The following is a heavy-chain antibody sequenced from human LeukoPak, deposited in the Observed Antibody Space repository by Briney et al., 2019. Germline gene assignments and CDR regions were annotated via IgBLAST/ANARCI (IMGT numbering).Heavy chain of an antibody. Sequence: SETLSLTRAVYGGSFSGYYWSWIRQPPGKGLEWIGEINHSGSTNYNPSLKSRVTISVDTSKNQFSLKLSSVTAADTAVYYCARLSWYGGYFDYWGQGTLVTVSS. J-gene: IGHJ4*02. CDR2: INHSGST. CDR3: ARLSWYGGYFDY. CDR1: GGSFSGYY. V-gene: IGHV4-34*01. D-gene: IGHD6-13*01.